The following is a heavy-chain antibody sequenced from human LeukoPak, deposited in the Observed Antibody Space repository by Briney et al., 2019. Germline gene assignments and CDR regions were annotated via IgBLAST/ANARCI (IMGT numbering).Heavy chain of an antibody. CDR3: ARGHSIASRLAYFDY. Sequence: SETLSLTCTVSGDSISTYYWSWIRQPPGKGLEWIGYIYYSGSTNYIPSLLSRVTLSVDTSKNQFSLKLSSVTAADTAVYYCARGHSIASRLAYFDYWGQGTLVTVSS. CDR2: IYYSGST. J-gene: IGHJ4*02. CDR1: GDSISTYY. D-gene: IGHD6-6*01. V-gene: IGHV4-59*08.